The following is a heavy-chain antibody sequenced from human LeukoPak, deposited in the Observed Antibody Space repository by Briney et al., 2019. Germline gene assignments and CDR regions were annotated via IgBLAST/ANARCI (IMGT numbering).Heavy chain of an antibody. J-gene: IGHJ6*03. CDR2: IIPIFGTA. D-gene: IGHD1-7*01. Sequence: ASVKVSCKASGGTCSSYAISWVRQAPGQGLEWVGGIIPIFGTANYAQKFQGRVTVTADESTSTAYMELSSLRSEDTAVYYCASGTIVELRAIRNYYYYMDVWGKGTTVTVSS. CDR1: GGTCSSYA. CDR3: ASGTIVELRAIRNYYYYMDV. V-gene: IGHV1-69*01.